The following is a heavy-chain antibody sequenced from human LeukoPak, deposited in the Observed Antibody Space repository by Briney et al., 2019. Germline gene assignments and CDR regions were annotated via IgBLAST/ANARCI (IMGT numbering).Heavy chain of an antibody. CDR2: MNPNSGNT. Sequence: ASVKVSCKASGYTFTGYYMHWVRQAPGQGLEWMGWMNPNSGNTGYAQKFQDRVTMTRNTSISTAYMELSSLRSEDAAVYYCARAPAARRYNWNKNIDYWGQGTLVTVSS. J-gene: IGHJ4*02. V-gene: IGHV1-8*02. CDR1: GYTFTGYY. D-gene: IGHD1/OR15-1a*01. CDR3: ARAPAARRYNWNKNIDY.